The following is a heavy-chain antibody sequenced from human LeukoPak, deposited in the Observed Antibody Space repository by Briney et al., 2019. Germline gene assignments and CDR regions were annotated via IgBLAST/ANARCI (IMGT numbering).Heavy chain of an antibody. V-gene: IGHV4-59*01. CDR1: GGSISGYY. CDR2: IYDSGST. D-gene: IGHD5-24*01. CDR3: ARSSDAYILGH. Sequence: PSETLSLTYTVYGGSISGYYWTWIRQPPGKGLEWIGYIYDSGSTNQNPSLKSRVTISLDTSKNQFSLKLYSVTTADTAVYYSARSSDAYILGHLGQGILVTVSS. J-gene: IGHJ4*02.